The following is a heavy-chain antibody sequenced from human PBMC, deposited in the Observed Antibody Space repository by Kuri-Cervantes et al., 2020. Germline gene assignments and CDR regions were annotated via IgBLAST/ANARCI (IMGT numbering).Heavy chain of an antibody. J-gene: IGHJ5*02. CDR2: INPGGGST. Sequence: ASVKVSCKASGYTFTSYYMHWVRQAPGQGLEWMGIINPGGGSTSYAQKFQGRVTMTRDTSTSTVYMELRSLRSDDTAVHYCARWTTGNWFDPWGQGTLVTVSS. V-gene: IGHV1-46*01. CDR1: GYTFTSYY. D-gene: IGHD1-14*01. CDR3: ARWTTGNWFDP.